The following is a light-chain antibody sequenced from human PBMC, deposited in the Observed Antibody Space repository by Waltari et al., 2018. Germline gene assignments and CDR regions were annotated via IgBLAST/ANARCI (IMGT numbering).Light chain of an antibody. Sequence: HSALTQPASVSGSPGQSITISCTGSSSDIGNYNYVSWDQQHPGKSPKPMIFDVSNRPSGVSNRFSGSKSGNTASLTISGLQAEDEADYYCSSYISSDTLELFGGGTSLTVL. CDR1: SSDIGNYNY. V-gene: IGLV2-14*03. J-gene: IGLJ2*01. CDR2: DVS. CDR3: SSYISSDTLEL.